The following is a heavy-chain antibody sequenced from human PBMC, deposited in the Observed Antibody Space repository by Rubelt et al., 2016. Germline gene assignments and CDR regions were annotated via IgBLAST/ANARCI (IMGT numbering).Heavy chain of an antibody. CDR3: ASCEAAPCNFDY. CDR1: GYTFTSYA. V-gene: IGHV1-3*01. Sequence: QVQLVQSGAEVKKPGASVKVSCKASGYTFTSYAMHWVRQAPGQRLEWMGWINAGNGNTKYSQKFRGRVTITRDTSASPSYMELSRLCSEASAVYYCASCEAAPCNFDYWGQGTLVAVSS. J-gene: IGHJ4*02. CDR2: INAGNGNT. D-gene: IGHD6-25*01.